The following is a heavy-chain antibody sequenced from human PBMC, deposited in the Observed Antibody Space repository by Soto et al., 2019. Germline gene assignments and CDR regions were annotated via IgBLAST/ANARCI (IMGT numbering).Heavy chain of an antibody. CDR2: ISGSGGST. D-gene: IGHD6-19*01. CDR1: GFTFSSYA. J-gene: IGHJ6*02. Sequence: GGSLRLSCAASGFTFSSYAMSWVRQAPGKGLEWVSAISGSGGSTYYADSVKGRFTISRDNSKNTLYLQMNSLRAEDTAVYYCAKDPSIQSSGWYNYYYYGMDVWGQGTTVTVSS. CDR3: AKDPSIQSSGWYNYYYYGMDV. V-gene: IGHV3-23*01.